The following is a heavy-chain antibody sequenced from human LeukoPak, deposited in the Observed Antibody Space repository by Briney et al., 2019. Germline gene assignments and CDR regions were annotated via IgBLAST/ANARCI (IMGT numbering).Heavy chain of an antibody. Sequence: VASEKVSCKASGYTFTSYYMHWVRQAPGQGLEWMGIINPSGGSTSYAQKFQGRVTMTRDTSTSTVYMELSSLRSEDTAVYYCARGPREGYSYGHIDYWGQGTLVTVSS. J-gene: IGHJ4*02. V-gene: IGHV1-46*01. CDR3: ARGPREGYSYGHIDY. CDR2: INPSGGST. CDR1: GYTFTSYY. D-gene: IGHD5-18*01.